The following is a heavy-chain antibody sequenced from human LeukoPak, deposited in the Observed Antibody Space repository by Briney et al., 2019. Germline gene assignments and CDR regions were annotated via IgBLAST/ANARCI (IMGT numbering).Heavy chain of an antibody. Sequence: GGSLRLSCAASGFTFTNYAMHWVRQAPGKGLEWVALISYDDENTKYYAVSVKGRFSISRDNSKSTLYLQMNSLRPEDAAVYYCTRGGEYSSGWYIGSWGQGTLVTVSS. J-gene: IGHJ5*02. CDR1: GFTFTNYA. CDR3: TRGGEYSSGWYIGS. D-gene: IGHD6-19*01. CDR2: ISYDDENTK. V-gene: IGHV3-30-3*01.